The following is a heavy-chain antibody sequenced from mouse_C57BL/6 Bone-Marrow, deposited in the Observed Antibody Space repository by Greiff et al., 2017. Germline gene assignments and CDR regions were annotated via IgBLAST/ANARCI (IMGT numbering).Heavy chain of an antibody. Sequence: QVQLQQSGPELVKPGASVKISCKASGYAFSSSWMNWVKQRPGKGLEWIGRIYPGDGDTNYNGKFKGKATLTADKSSSTAYMQLSSLTSEDSAVYFCANYYGSSYSYYFDYWGQGTTLTVSS. CDR3: ANYYGSSYSYYFDY. CDR1: GYAFSSSW. CDR2: IYPGDGDT. J-gene: IGHJ2*01. D-gene: IGHD1-1*01. V-gene: IGHV1-82*01.